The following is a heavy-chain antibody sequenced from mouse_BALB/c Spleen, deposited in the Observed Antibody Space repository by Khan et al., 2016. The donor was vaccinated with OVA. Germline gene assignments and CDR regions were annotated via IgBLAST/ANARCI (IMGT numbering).Heavy chain of an antibody. Sequence: QIQLVQSGAELARPGASVKMSCKASGYTFITYTMHWVKQRPGQGLEWIGYINPSNGYTNYNQKFKDKSTLTADKSSSTAYMQLSSLTSDYSAVYYCAREGAYYRSDGWFSYWGQGTLVTVSA. CDR3: AREGAYYRSDGWFSY. J-gene: IGHJ3*01. D-gene: IGHD2-14*01. V-gene: IGHV1-4*01. CDR2: INPSNGYT. CDR1: GYTFITYT.